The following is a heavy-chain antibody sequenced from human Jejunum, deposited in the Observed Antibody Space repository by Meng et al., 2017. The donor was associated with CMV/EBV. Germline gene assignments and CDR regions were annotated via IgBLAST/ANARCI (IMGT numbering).Heavy chain of an antibody. CDR2: MYYDGSQ. Sequence: SCVSLSSSSIYWGWVRQPPGKGLEWIGNMYYDGSQYYNPSLKSRVSIFADLSRNQFSLRLASVSAADTAMYYCAFMRGQPRRNYFDFWGPGTLVTVSS. D-gene: IGHD1-14*01. J-gene: IGHJ5*01. V-gene: IGHV4-39*07. CDR3: AFMRGQPRRNYFDF. CDR1: CVSLSSSSIY.